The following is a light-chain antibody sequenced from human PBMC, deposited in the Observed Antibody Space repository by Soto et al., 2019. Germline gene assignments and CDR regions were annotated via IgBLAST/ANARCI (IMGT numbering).Light chain of an antibody. J-gene: IGLJ1*01. V-gene: IGLV1-44*01. CDR1: SSNIGGNT. CDR3: AAWDDRLNGYV. Sequence: QSALTQPPSASATPGQRVTISCSGSSSNIGGNTVNWYQQLPGTAPKLLIYSDSQRPSGVPDRFSASKSGTSASLAISGLQSEDEADYYCAAWDDRLNGYVFGTGTKVTVL. CDR2: SDS.